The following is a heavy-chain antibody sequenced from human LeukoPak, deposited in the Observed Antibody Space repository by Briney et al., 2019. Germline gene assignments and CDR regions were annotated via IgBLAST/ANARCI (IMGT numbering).Heavy chain of an antibody. J-gene: IGHJ4*02. CDR2: IHDSGST. V-gene: IGHV4-59*01. CDR1: GGSISSYY. Sequence: SETLSLTCTVSGGSISSYYWSWIRQPPGKGLEWIGCIHDSGSTNYNPSLKSRVTISVHTSKNRFSLKLSSVTAADTAVYYCARDRREQYCSGGSCYSALGFFDYWGQGTLVTVSS. CDR3: ARDRREQYCSGGSCYSALGFFDY. D-gene: IGHD2-15*01.